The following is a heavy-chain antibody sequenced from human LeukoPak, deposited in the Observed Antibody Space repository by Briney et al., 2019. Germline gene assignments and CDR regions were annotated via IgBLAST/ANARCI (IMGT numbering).Heavy chain of an antibody. CDR3: ATDYYGSGGLDY. CDR2: IYYSGST. V-gene: IGHV4-59*01. J-gene: IGHJ4*02. CDR1: GGSISSYY. Sequence: KPSETLSLTCTVSGGSISSYYWSWIRQPPGKGLEWIGYIYYSGSTNYNPSLKSRVTISVDTSKNQFSLKLSSVTAADTAVYYCATDYYGSGGLDYWGQGTLVTVSS. D-gene: IGHD3-10*01.